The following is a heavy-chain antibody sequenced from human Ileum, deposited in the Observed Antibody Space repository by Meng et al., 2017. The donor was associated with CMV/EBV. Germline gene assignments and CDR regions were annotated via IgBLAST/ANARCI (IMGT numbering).Heavy chain of an antibody. J-gene: IGHJ4*02. D-gene: IGHD1-14*01. V-gene: IGHV1-46*01. CDR1: GSTCSEYF. CDR3: AREMVSTYYFDY. CDR2: MRHSFGGT. Sequence: WKSSGSTCSEYFIHWVRQAPGRGLVWMGVMRHSFGGTKYPRNFWDGVNMGMDASATTVYMELSGLTSEDMGTYYCAREMVSTYYFDYWGQGTLVTVSS.